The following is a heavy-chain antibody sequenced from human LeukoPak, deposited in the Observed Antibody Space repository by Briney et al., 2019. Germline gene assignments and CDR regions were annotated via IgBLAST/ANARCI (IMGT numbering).Heavy chain of an antibody. V-gene: IGHV4-39*01. Sequence: SETLSLTCTVSGGSISSSSYYWGWIRQPPGTGLEWIGSIYYSGSTYYNPSLKSRVTISVDTSKNQFSLKLSSVPAADTAVYYRARLWDIVVVEGNWFDPWGQGTLVTVSS. CDR2: IYYSGST. D-gene: IGHD2-15*01. CDR1: GGSISSSSYY. CDR3: ARLWDIVVVEGNWFDP. J-gene: IGHJ5*02.